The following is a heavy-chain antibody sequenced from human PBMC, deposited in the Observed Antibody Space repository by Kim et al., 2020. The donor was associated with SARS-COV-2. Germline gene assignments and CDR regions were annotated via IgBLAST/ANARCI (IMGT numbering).Heavy chain of an antibody. J-gene: IGHJ5*02. CDR3: ARLYYYDSSGYYYDAGWFDP. V-gene: IGHV5-51*01. CDR1: GYSFTSYW. Sequence: GESLKISCKGSGYSFTSYWIGWVRQMPGKGLEWMGIIYPGDSDTRYSPSFQGQVTISADKSISTAYLQWSSLKASDTAMYYCARLYYYDSSGYYYDAGWFDPWGQGTLVTVSS. CDR2: IYPGDSDT. D-gene: IGHD3-22*01.